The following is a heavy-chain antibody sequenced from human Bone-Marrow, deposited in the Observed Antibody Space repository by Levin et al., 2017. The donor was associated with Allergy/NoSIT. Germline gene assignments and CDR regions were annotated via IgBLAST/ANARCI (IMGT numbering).Heavy chain of an antibody. D-gene: IGHD6-19*01. Sequence: AGESLKISCAASGFTFSSYTMHWVRQAPGKGPEWVAIIWYDGSNKFYADSVKGRFTISRDNSQNTLHLQMTSLRGEDTAVYYCARDDSAKAVTGTLVTFWGQGTLVTVSS. CDR3: ARDDSAKAVTGTLVTF. CDR2: IWYDGSNK. CDR1: GFTFSSYT. J-gene: IGHJ4*02. V-gene: IGHV3-33*01.